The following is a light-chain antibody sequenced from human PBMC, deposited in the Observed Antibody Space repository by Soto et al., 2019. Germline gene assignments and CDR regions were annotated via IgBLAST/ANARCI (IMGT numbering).Light chain of an antibody. CDR1: QSILYSSNNKNY. Sequence: DILMTQSPDSLAVSLGERATINCKSSQSILYSSNNKNYLAWYQQKPGQPPKLLIYWASTRESGVPDRFSGSGSGTDFTLTISSLQAEDVAVYYCQQYYSTQTFGQGAKVDI. V-gene: IGKV4-1*01. J-gene: IGKJ1*01. CDR2: WAS. CDR3: QQYYSTQT.